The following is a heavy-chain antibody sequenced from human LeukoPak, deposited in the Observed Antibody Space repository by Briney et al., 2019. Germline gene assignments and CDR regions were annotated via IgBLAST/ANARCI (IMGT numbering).Heavy chain of an antibody. Sequence: GASVKVSCKVSGHSLTELLIHWVRQAPGKGLEWLGCFDPEDGETIYAQKFQGRVTMTEDTSTDTVNMELSNLRSDDTAVYYCTTRQGSLETTVRDSWGQGTLVTVSS. D-gene: IGHD4-11*01. CDR3: TTRQGSLETTVRDS. CDR2: FDPEDGET. V-gene: IGHV1-24*01. CDR1: GHSLTELL. J-gene: IGHJ5*01.